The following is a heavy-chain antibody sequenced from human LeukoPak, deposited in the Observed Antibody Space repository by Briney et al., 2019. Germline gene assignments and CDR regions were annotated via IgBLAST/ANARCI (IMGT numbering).Heavy chain of an antibody. CDR1: GFIVSGDF. V-gene: IGHV3-53*01. CDR3: ARERGRGRDSPWFDY. CDR2: IYSDGST. D-gene: IGHD1-26*01. J-gene: IGHJ4*02. Sequence: PGGSLRLSCAGSGFIVSGDFMSWVRQAPGKGLEWVSVIYSDGSTYYADSVKGRFTISRDNSKNTLDLQMTGLRAEDTAVYYCARERGRGRDSPWFDYWGQGTLVTVSS.